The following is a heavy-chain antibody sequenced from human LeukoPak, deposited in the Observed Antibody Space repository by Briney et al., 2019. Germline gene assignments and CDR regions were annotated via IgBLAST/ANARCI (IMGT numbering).Heavy chain of an antibody. CDR1: GGSISRGGYY. V-gene: IGHV4-31*03. CDR2: IYYSGST. J-gene: IGHJ3*02. CDR3: ARAVRGLGDAFDI. Sequence: PSQTLSLTCTVSGGSISRGGYYWSWIRQHPGKGLEWIGYIYYSGSTYYNPSLKSRVTISVDTSKNQFSLKLSSVTAADTAVYYCARAVRGLGDAFDIWGQGTMVTVSS. D-gene: IGHD3-10*01.